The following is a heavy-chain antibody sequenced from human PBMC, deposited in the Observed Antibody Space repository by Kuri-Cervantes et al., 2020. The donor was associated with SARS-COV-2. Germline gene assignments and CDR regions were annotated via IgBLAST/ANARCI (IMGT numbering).Heavy chain of an antibody. CDR1: GFTVSSNY. Sequence: GESLKISCAASGFTVSSNYMSWVRQAPGKGLEWVAVISYDGSNKYYADSVKGRFTISRDNSKNTLYLQMNSLRAEDTAVYYCAREGPGELQGIFVYWGQGTLVTVSS. J-gene: IGHJ4*02. CDR3: AREGPGELQGIFVY. D-gene: IGHD1-26*01. V-gene: IGHV3-30*01. CDR2: ISYDGSNK.